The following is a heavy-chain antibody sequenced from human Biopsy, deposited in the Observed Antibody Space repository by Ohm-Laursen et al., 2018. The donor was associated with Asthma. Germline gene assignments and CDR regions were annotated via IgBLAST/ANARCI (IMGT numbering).Heavy chain of an antibody. J-gene: IGHJ6*02. Sequence: SLRLSCAATGFTVSRDHMFWVRQAPGKGLEWVSGISWNSGTIGYADSVKGRFTISRDNAKNSLYLQMNSLGPEDTAVYYCARDMGAGPNQPPSGSGSSHLYGMDVWGQGTTVTVSS. CDR3: ARDMGAGPNQPPSGSGSSHLYGMDV. CDR2: ISWNSGTI. D-gene: IGHD3-10*01. V-gene: IGHV3-9*01. CDR1: GFTVSRDH.